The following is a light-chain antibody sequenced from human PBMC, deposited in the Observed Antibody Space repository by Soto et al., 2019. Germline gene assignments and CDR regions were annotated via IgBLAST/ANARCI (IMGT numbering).Light chain of an antibody. V-gene: IGKV1-17*01. Sequence: DIQMTQSPSSLSASLGDRVTITCRASQGIGNNLGWYQQKPGKPPKRLINVAFSLQSGVPSRFSGSGSGTEFTLTISSLQPEDFATYYCLQHDNYPRTFGQGTKVEIK. CDR1: QGIGNN. CDR3: LQHDNYPRT. J-gene: IGKJ1*01. CDR2: VAF.